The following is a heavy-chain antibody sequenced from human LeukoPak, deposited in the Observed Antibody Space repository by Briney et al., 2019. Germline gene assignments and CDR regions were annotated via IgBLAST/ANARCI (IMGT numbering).Heavy chain of an antibody. D-gene: IGHD6-13*01. J-gene: IGHJ3*02. CDR3: ARIPDYSMHTFDI. V-gene: IGHV3-21*01. CDR2: ISSSSIYI. Sequence: GGSLRLSCAASGFTFSTYNMNRVRQAPGKGLEWVSSISSSSIYIYYADSVKGRFTISRDNAKSSLFRQMNSLRAEDTAVYYCARIPDYSMHTFDIWGQGTMVTVSS. CDR1: GFTFSTYN.